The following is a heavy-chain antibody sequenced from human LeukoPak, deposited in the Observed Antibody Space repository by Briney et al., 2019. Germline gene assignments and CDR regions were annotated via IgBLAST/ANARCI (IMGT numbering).Heavy chain of an antibody. Sequence: ASVQVSCKASGDTFTGYYRHGVRQAPGRGLEGRGWINPNSDGTKYAQKFQGRVTITRDTSITTAYMELSRLRSDDTAVYYCARGYCGSTRCYSFIAYWGQGTLVTVSS. V-gene: IGHV1-2*02. D-gene: IGHD2-2*01. J-gene: IGHJ4*02. CDR3: ARGYCGSTRCYSFIAY. CDR1: GDTFTGYY. CDR2: INPNSDGT.